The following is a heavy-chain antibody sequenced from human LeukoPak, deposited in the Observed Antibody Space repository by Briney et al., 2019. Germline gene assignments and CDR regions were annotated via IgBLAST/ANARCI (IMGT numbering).Heavy chain of an antibody. CDR2: INPSGGST. Sequence: ASVKVSCKASGYTFTSYYMHWVRQAPGQGLEWMGIINPSGGSTSYAQKFQGRVTMTRDTSTSTAYMELSSLRSEDTAVYYCARGQERYYDFWSGYGVWGQGTTVTVSS. CDR3: ARGQERYYDFWSGYGV. J-gene: IGHJ6*02. D-gene: IGHD3-3*01. V-gene: IGHV1-46*01. CDR1: GYTFTSYY.